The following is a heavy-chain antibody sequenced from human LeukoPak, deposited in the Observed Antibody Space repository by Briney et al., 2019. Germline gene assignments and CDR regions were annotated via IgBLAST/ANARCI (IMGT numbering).Heavy chain of an antibody. CDR1: GFTFSSYA. J-gene: IGHJ4*02. CDR2: ISRNSTYI. CDR3: ASDEGNYFDY. Sequence: KTGGSLRLSCAASGFTFSSYAMSWVRQAPGKGLEWVASISRNSTYIHYADSVKGRFTISRDNARNSLFLQMNSLRAEDTAIYYCASDEGNYFDYWGQGTLVSVSS. V-gene: IGHV3-21*01.